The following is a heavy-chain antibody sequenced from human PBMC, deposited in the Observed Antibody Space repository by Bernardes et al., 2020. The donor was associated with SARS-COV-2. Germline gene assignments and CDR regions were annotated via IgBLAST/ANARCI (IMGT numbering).Heavy chain of an antibody. CDR2: IKEDGSET. J-gene: IGHJ4*02. CDR3: AREYDSGDKIDS. CDR1: GFIYSDCW. Sequence: GGSLRLSCAASGFIYSDCWMRWVRQAPGKGLEWVARIKEDGSETYYLDAVKGRFTISRDNARNSLFLQMNSLRTDDTAMYYCAREYDSGDKIDSWGQGTLVTVSS. V-gene: IGHV3-7*01. D-gene: IGHD4-17*01.